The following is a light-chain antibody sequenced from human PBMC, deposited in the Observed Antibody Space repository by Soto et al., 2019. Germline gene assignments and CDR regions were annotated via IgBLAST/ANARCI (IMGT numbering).Light chain of an antibody. V-gene: IGLV2-14*01. CDR1: MSDVGNYKY. CDR2: EVS. Sequence: QSALTEPASVSGSPGQSITISCTGTMSDVGNYKYGSWYQQHPGKAPKLMIYEVSNRPSGVSNRFSGSKSGNTASLTISGLQAEDETDYYCFSYTSSGTYVFGTGTKVTVL. CDR3: FSYTSSGTYV. J-gene: IGLJ1*01.